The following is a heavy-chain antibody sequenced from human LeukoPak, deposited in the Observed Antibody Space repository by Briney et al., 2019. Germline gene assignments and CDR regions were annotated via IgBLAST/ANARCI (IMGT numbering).Heavy chain of an antibody. J-gene: IGHJ4*02. D-gene: IGHD3-10*01. CDR3: AIWFGELSSRGYFDY. CDR1: GYTLTSYG. V-gene: IGHV1-18*01. Sequence: ASVKVSCKASGYTLTSYGISWVRQAPGQGLEWMGWISAYNGNTNYAQKLQGRVTMTTDTSTSTAYMELRSLRSDDTAVYYCAIWFGELSSRGYFDYWGQGTLVTVSS. CDR2: ISAYNGNT.